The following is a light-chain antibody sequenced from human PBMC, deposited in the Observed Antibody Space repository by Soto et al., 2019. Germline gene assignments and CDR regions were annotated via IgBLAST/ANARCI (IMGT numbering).Light chain of an antibody. Sequence: ERVMTQSPATLSVSPGERATLSCRASQRVSSNLAGYQQKPGQAPRLLIYGASTRATGIPARFSGSGSGTEFTLTISSLQSEDFAVYYCQQYHNWPPWTFGQGTKVEIK. CDR2: GAS. CDR1: QRVSSN. V-gene: IGKV3-15*01. J-gene: IGKJ1*01. CDR3: QQYHNWPPWT.